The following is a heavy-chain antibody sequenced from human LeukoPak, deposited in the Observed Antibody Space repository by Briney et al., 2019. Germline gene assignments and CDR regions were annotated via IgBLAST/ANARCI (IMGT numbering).Heavy chain of an antibody. CDR2: FDPEDGET. Sequence: ASVKVSCKVSGYTLTELSMHWVRQAPGKGLEWMGGFDPEDGETIYAQKFQGRVTMTEDTSTDTAYMELSSLRSGDTAVYYCATDRLSSFYGDYVWEDYWGQGTLVTVSS. CDR1: GYTLTELS. CDR3: ATDRLSSFYGDYVWEDY. D-gene: IGHD4-17*01. J-gene: IGHJ4*02. V-gene: IGHV1-24*01.